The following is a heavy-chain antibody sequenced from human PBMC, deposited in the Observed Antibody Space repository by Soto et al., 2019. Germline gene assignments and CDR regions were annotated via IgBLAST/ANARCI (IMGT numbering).Heavy chain of an antibody. CDR1: GYTFTSYG. J-gene: IGHJ5*02. V-gene: IGHV1-18*01. Sequence: ASVEVSCKASGYTFTSYGISWVRQAPGQGLEWMGWISAYNGNTNYAQKLQGRVTMTTDTSTSTAYMELRSLRSDDTAVYYCGRGYCSGGSCGEGFDPWGQGTLVTVSS. CDR3: GRGYCSGGSCGEGFDP. D-gene: IGHD2-15*01. CDR2: ISAYNGNT.